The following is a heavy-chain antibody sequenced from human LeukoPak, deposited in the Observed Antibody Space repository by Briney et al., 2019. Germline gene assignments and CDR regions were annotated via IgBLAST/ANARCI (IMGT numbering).Heavy chain of an antibody. CDR2: INSDGTIT. CDR1: GFTFSSYW. Sequence: GGSLRLSCAASGFTFSSYWMHWVRQAPGKGLVWVSRINSDGTITTYADSVKGRFTISRDNAKNTLHLQMNSLRAEDTAVYYCARDMVRGHPAFDYWGQGTLVSVSS. D-gene: IGHD3-10*01. V-gene: IGHV3-74*03. CDR3: ARDMVRGHPAFDY. J-gene: IGHJ4*02.